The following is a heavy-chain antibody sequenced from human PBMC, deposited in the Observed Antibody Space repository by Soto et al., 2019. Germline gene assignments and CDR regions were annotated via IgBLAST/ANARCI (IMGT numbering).Heavy chain of an antibody. D-gene: IGHD3-10*01. CDR2: IYSSGST. CDR3: ARRYGGGFDY. J-gene: IGHJ4*02. Sequence: QVQLLESGPGLVKPSETLSLTCTVSGGSIRSYYWSWIRQPPGKGLAWIGYIYSSGSTNYNPSLKSRVTISVDTSKNQFSLKLSSVTAADTAVYYCARRYGGGFDYWGQGTLVTVSS. V-gene: IGHV4-59*08. CDR1: GGSIRSYY.